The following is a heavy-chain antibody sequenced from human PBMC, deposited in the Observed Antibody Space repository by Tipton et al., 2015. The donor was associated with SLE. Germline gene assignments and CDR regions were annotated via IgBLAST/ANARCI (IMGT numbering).Heavy chain of an antibody. CDR3: ARHSGYELDAFDI. CDR1: GFTFDDYA. Sequence: SLRLSCAASGFTFDDYAMHWVRQAPGKGLAWVSGISWNNGNIGYADSVKGRFTISRDNAKNTLYLQMNSLRAEDTAVYYCARHSGYELDAFDIWGQGTMVTVSS. CDR2: ISWNNGNI. J-gene: IGHJ3*02. D-gene: IGHD5-12*01. V-gene: IGHV3-9*01.